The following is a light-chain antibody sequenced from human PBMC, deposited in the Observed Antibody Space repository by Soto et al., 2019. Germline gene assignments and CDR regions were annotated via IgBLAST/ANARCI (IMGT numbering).Light chain of an antibody. V-gene: IGLV2-14*03. Sequence: QSVLTQPASVSGSPGQSITISCTGTSSDVDAYNYVSWYQQHPGKVPKLMIYDVSDRPSGVSNRFSGSKSGNTASLTISGLQAEDEADYYCSSFTRSNSYVFGTGTKVTVL. CDR1: SSDVDAYNY. CDR3: SSFTRSNSYV. J-gene: IGLJ1*01. CDR2: DVS.